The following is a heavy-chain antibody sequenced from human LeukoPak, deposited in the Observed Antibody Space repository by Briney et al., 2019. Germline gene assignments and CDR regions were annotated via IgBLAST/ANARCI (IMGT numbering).Heavy chain of an antibody. CDR1: GGSISTSSHY. V-gene: IGHV4-39*01. CDR3: ARHADSGFGELAFDY. Sequence: ASETLSLTRTVSGGSISTSSHYWGWIRQPPGKGLEWIGSLYYSGSTYYNPSLKSRVIISVDTSKNQFSLKVTSVTAADTAVYYCARHADSGFGELAFDYWGQGTLVTVSS. D-gene: IGHD3-10*01. J-gene: IGHJ4*02. CDR2: LYYSGST.